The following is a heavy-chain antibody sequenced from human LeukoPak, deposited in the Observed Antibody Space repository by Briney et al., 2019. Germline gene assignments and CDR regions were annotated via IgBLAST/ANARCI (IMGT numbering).Heavy chain of an antibody. CDR2: ISYDGSNK. V-gene: IGHV3-30*14. CDR3: ARVGGSSGYTIDY. Sequence: GGSLRLSCAASGFTFSSYAMHWVRQAPGKGLEWVAVISYDGSNKYYSDSVKGRFTISRDNSKNTLYLQMNSLRAEDTAVYYCARVGGSSGYTIDYWGQGTLVTVSS. J-gene: IGHJ4*02. D-gene: IGHD3-22*01. CDR1: GFTFSSYA.